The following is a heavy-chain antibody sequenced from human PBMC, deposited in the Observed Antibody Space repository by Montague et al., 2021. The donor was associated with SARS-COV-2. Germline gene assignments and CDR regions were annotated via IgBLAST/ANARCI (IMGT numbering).Heavy chain of an antibody. D-gene: IGHD5-18*01. Sequence: SETLSLTCTRPVSWITGADWKSIRLNSSHMMKSYAGICTKKNPKYNPSLKSRVTMSLDTSKNQFSLKVNSVTVADTAMYFCARDGRRLYTYDSLDYWGQGILVTVSS. CDR3: ARDGRRLYTYDSLDY. CDR2: ICTKKNP. V-gene: IGHV4-4*07. J-gene: IGHJ4*02. CDR1: VSWITGAD.